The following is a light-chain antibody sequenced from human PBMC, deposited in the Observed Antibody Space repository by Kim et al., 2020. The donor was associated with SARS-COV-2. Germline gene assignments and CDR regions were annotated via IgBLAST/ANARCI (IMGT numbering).Light chain of an antibody. Sequence: LAQGERATLSCRASQSLRSTYLAWYQQKPGQAPRLFIYGASSRATGIPDRFSGSGSGTDFTLTISRLEPEDFAVYYCQQYGSSLYTFGQGTKLEI. CDR2: GAS. V-gene: IGKV3-20*01. J-gene: IGKJ2*01. CDR3: QQYGSSLYT. CDR1: QSLRSTY.